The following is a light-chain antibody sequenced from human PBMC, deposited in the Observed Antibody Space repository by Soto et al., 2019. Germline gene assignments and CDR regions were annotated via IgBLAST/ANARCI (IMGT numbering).Light chain of an antibody. CDR3: QQFHIYWS. CDR1: QSISDW. Sequence: DIRMTQSPSTLSASVGDRVTITCRASQSISDWLAWYQQKPGKAPKLLIYKASSLQSGVPSRFSGSGSGTEFTLTISSLKPDDFATYYCQQFHIYWSFGQGTKVDI. CDR2: KAS. J-gene: IGKJ1*01. V-gene: IGKV1-5*03.